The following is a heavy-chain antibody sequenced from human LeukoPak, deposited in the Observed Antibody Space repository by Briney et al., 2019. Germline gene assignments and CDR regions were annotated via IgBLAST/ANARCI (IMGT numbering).Heavy chain of an antibody. CDR1: GGSISSYY. CDR3: ARGRDYVWGSYRYLFDY. D-gene: IGHD3-16*02. Sequence: SETLSLTCTVSGGSISSYYWSWIRQPPGKGLEWIGYIHYSGSTNYNPSLKSRVTISVDTSKNQFSLKLSSVTAADTAVYYCARGRDYVWGSYRYLFDYWGQGTLVTVSS. J-gene: IGHJ4*02. V-gene: IGHV4-59*01. CDR2: IHYSGST.